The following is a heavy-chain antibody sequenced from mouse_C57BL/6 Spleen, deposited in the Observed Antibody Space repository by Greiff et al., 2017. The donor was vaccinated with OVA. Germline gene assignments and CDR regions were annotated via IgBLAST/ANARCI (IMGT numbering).Heavy chain of an antibody. V-gene: IGHV1-54*01. D-gene: IGHD1-1*01. CDR1: GYAFTNYL. J-gene: IGHJ3*01. Sequence: QVQLQQSGAELVRPGTSVKVSCKASGYAFTNYLIEWVKQRPGQGLEWIGVINPGSGGTNYNEKFKGKATLTADKSSSTAYMQLSSLTSEDSAVYFCARPVGADGYLAYWGQGTLVTVSA. CDR2: INPGSGGT. CDR3: ARPVGADGYLAY.